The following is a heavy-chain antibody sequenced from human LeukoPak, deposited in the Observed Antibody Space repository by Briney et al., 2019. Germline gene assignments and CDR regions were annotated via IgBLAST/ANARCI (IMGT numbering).Heavy chain of an antibody. CDR2: INPNSGGT. J-gene: IGHJ4*02. CDR3: ARVSWNDY. Sequence: ASVKVSCKASGYSFTGYYMHWVRQAPGQGLEWMGWINPNSGGTNYAQKFQGRVTMTRDTSISTVYMELSSLRFDDTPVYYCARVSWNDYWGQGTLVTVSS. D-gene: IGHD1-1*01. V-gene: IGHV1-2*02. CDR1: GYSFTGYY.